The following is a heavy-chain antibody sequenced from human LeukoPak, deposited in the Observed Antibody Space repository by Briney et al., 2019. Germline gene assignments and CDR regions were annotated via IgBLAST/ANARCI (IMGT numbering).Heavy chain of an antibody. CDR2: IYHSGRT. CDR1: GGSISSSNW. CDR3: AGSPHIWFAERGWFDP. J-gene: IGHJ5*02. Sequence: PSETLSLTCAVSGGSISSSNWWTWVRQPPGKGLEWIGEIYHSGRTNYNPSLKSRVTMTVDTSKSQFSLKLTSVTAADTAFYFCAGSPHIWFAERGWFDPWGQGTLVTVSS. D-gene: IGHD3-10*01. V-gene: IGHV4-4*02.